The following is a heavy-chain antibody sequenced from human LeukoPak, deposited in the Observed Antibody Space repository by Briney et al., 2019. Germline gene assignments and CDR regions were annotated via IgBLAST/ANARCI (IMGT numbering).Heavy chain of an antibody. D-gene: IGHD5-12*01. V-gene: IGHV4-59*01. CDR2: IHYSGST. CDR3: ARTTEGYAGGPGYSYYYYMDI. Sequence: SETLSLTCTVSGGSISSYYWSWIRQPPGKGLEWIGYIHYSGSTHYNPSLKSRVTISVDTSKNQVSLKLRSVTAADTAVYYCARTTEGYAGGPGYSYYYYMDIWGKGTTVTISS. J-gene: IGHJ6*03. CDR1: GGSISSYY.